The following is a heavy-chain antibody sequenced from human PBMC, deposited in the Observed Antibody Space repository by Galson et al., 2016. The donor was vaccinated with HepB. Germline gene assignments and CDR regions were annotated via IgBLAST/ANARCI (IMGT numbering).Heavy chain of an antibody. CDR1: GGSIRGYY. CDR3: VRLGTKDDYYYYLDV. J-gene: IGHJ6*03. V-gene: IGHV4-59*01. CDR2: IYYTGST. D-gene: IGHD2-2*01. Sequence: SETLSLTCNVAGGSIRGYYWSWIRLPPGKGLEHDGSIYYTGSTNYNPSLKSRVTFSVDTSKNQFSLRLNSVTTADTAVYYSVRLGTKDDYYYYLDVWGKGTTVTVSS.